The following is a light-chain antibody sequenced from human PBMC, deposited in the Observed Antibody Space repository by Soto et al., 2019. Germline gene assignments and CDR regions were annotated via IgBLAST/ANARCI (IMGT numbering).Light chain of an antibody. V-gene: IGKV3-11*01. CDR1: QSVSSY. Sequence: VLTQSAAAVSLPQRERATLSCRASQSVSSYLPWYQQKPGQAPRLLIYDASKRVTGIPARFSGSGSGTEFTLTINCLQSEDSARYYCPQQTHRPIPFAQGTRLEI. CDR2: DAS. CDR3: PQQTHRPIP. J-gene: IGKJ5*01.